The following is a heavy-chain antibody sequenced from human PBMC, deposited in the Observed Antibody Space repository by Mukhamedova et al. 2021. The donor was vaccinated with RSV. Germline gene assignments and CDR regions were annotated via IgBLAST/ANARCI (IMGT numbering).Heavy chain of an antibody. J-gene: IGHJ6*02. Sequence: LWARQAPGQGLEWMGRLNPGSGRTTYAQKYQDRVTMTRDTSTSTVYMELTSLRSDDTAVYYCARGHDYSYYGMDVWGQGTTVTVS. V-gene: IGHV1-46*01. CDR2: LNPGSGRT. CDR3: ARGHDYSYYGMDV.